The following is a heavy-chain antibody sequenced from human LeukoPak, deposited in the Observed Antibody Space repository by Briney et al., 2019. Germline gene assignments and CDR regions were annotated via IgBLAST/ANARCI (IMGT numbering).Heavy chain of an antibody. CDR2: VHLDGRT. CDR1: GDSISYYY. V-gene: IGHV4-59*12. CDR3: AREGGPYRPLDY. J-gene: IGHJ4*02. Sequence: SETLSLTCTVSGDSISYYYWSWIRQPPGKGLEWIGEVHLDGRTNYSPSLQSRLAMSVDFSENHISLKLTSVTAADTAVYYCAREGGPYRPLDYTGQGTLVTVSS.